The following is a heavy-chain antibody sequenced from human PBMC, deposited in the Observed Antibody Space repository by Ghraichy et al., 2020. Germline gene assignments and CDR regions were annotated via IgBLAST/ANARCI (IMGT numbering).Heavy chain of an antibody. CDR3: TRPFGASPYAYYYGVDV. CDR2: IYYSGTT. Sequence: SETLSLTCIISGGSIDSSSYYWGWIRQPPGKGLEWIGDIYYSGTTYYNPSLKSRATISVDTSKNQLSLKLTSVTAADTAVYYFTRPFGASPYAYYYGVDVWGHGTTVTVSS. V-gene: IGHV4-39*01. CDR1: GGSIDSSSYY. D-gene: IGHD3-16*01. J-gene: IGHJ6*02.